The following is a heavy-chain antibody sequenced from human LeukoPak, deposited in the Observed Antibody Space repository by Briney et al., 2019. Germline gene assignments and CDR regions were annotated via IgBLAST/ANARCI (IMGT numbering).Heavy chain of an antibody. CDR2: IYHSGST. D-gene: IGHD3-22*01. CDR3: ARKPIVNSAWYYFDY. J-gene: IGHJ4*02. V-gene: IGHV4-30-2*01. CDR1: GGSISSGGYY. Sequence: PSETLSLTCTVSGGSISSGGYYWSWIRQPPGKGLEWIGYIYHSGSTYYNPSLKSRVTMSVDTSKNQFSLKLSSVTAADTAVYYCARKPIVNSAWYYFDYWGQGTLVTVSS.